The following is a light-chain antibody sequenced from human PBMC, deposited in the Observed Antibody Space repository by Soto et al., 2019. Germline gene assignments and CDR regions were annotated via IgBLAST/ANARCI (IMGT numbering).Light chain of an antibody. CDR1: QSISSY. J-gene: IGKJ1*01. Sequence: DIQMTQSPSSPSASVGDRVTITCRASQSISSYLNWYQQKPGKAPKVLIYAASSLQSGIPSRFSGSGSGTDFTLTISSLQPEDFATYYCQQSYSIPWTFGQGTKVEIK. V-gene: IGKV1-39*01. CDR2: AAS. CDR3: QQSYSIPWT.